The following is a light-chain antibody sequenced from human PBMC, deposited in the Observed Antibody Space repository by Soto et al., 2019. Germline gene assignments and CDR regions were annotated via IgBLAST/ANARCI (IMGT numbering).Light chain of an antibody. CDR2: GAS. CDR3: QKYNSAPWT. J-gene: IGKJ1*01. CDR1: QSVNSD. Sequence: ILITHSPTTLSVSLGGRAALSCRAIQSVNSDLAWYQQQPGQAPRLLISGASDRATGVPARFSGSGSGTQFTLTISSLQPEAVATYYCQKYNSAPWTFGQGTKVDI. V-gene: IGKV3-15*01.